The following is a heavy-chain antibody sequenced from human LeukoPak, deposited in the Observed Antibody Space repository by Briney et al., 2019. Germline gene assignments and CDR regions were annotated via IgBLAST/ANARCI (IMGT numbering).Heavy chain of an antibody. D-gene: IGHD6-19*01. J-gene: IGHJ6*02. CDR2: IWYDGSNK. CDR3: ARESGNGYSSGWYPYYYYGMDV. V-gene: IGHV3-33*01. Sequence: GGSLRLSCAASGFTFSSYGMHWVRQAPGKGLEWVAVIWYDGSNKYYADSVKGRFTVSRDNSKNTLYLQMNSLRAEDTAVYYCARESGNGYSSGWYPYYYYGMDVWGQGTTVTVSS. CDR1: GFTFSSYG.